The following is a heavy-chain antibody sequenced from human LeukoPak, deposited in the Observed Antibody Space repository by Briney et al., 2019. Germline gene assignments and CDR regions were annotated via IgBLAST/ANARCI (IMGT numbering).Heavy chain of an antibody. D-gene: IGHD1-26*01. J-gene: IGHJ4*02. Sequence: GGSLRLSCAASGFTFSSYEMNWVRQAPGKGLEWVAVISYDGSNKYYADSVKGRFTISRDNSKNTLYLQMNSLRAEDTAVYYCAKDGVVGAGLFDYWGQGTLVTVSS. CDR3: AKDGVVGAGLFDY. CDR2: ISYDGSNK. V-gene: IGHV3-30*18. CDR1: GFTFSSYE.